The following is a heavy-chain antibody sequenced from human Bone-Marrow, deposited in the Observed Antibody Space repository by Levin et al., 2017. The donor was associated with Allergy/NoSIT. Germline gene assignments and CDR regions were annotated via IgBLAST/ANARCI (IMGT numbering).Heavy chain of an antibody. Sequence: LSLTCAASGFTFSSYGMHWVRQAPGKGLEWVAVISYDGSNKYYADSVKGRFTISRDNSKNTLYLQMNSLRAEDTAVYYCAKVGEQWLPTGDYWGQGTLVTVSS. CDR1: GFTFSSYG. CDR3: AKVGEQWLPTGDY. D-gene: IGHD6-19*01. V-gene: IGHV3-30*18. J-gene: IGHJ4*02. CDR2: ISYDGSNK.